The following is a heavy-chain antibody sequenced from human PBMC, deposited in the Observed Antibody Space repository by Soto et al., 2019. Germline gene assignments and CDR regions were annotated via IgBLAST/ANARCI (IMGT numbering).Heavy chain of an antibody. J-gene: IGHJ6*02. Sequence: QVQLQESGPGPVKPSQTLSLTCTVSGGSISSGGYYWSWIRQHPGKGREWIGYIYYSGSTYYNPSLKSRVTISVDTSKNPFSLKLSSVTAADTAVYYCARGHRLGGMDVWGQGTTVTVSS. CDR2: IYYSGST. D-gene: IGHD3-16*01. CDR3: ARGHRLGGMDV. CDR1: GGSISSGGYY. V-gene: IGHV4-31*03.